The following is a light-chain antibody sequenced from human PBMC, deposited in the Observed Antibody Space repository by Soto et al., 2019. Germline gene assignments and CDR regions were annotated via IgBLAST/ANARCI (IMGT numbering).Light chain of an antibody. V-gene: IGKV1-39*01. Sequence: DIQMTQSPSSLSAYVGDRVTITCRASQTISRSLHWYQQRPGKGPKLQIPVASTLESGVPSRFSGSGSGTDLTLTISGLQPEGSATYYCQQSDSTPFTFGQGTKVEI. CDR2: VAS. CDR1: QTISRS. CDR3: QQSDSTPFT. J-gene: IGKJ2*01.